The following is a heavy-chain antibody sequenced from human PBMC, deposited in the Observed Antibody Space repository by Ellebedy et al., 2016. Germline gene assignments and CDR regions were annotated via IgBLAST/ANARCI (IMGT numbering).Heavy chain of an antibody. CDR2: ISAGGEIR. CDR1: GLTVSSFF. J-gene: IGHJ4*02. D-gene: IGHD1-14*01. CDR3: RPGHYSNA. V-gene: IGHV3-23*01. Sequence: GGSLRLSXAPSGLTVSSFFMSWVRRAPGKGLEWVSTISAGGEIRYFADSVRGRFTISRDNSKSSLYLQMDSLRAEDTAVYYCRPGHYSNAWGQGTLVTVSS.